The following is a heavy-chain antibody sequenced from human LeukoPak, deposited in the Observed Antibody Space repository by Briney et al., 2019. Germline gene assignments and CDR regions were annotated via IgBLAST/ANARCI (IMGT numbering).Heavy chain of an antibody. CDR1: GGSISSYY. CDR2: IYTSGST. D-gene: IGHD3-9*01. CDR3: ARDQLEYDILTGFYYYYGMDV. J-gene: IGHJ6*02. V-gene: IGHV4-4*07. Sequence: SETLSLTCTVSGGSISSYYWSWIRQPAGKGLEWIGRIYTSGSTNYNPTLKSRVTMSVDTSKNQFSLKLSSVTAADTAVYCCARDQLEYDILTGFYYYYGMDVWGQGTTVTVSS.